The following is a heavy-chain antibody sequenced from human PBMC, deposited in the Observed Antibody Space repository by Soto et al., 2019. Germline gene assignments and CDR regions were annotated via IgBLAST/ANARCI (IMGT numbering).Heavy chain of an antibody. D-gene: IGHD1-26*01. Sequence: EVQLVESGGGLVQPGGSLRLSCAASGFTFSSYWMSWVRQAPGKGLEWVANIKQDGSEKYYVDSVKGRFTISRDNAKNSRYRQMNSLIAEDAAGYYCARGLWGATPLDYWGQGTLVTVSS. CDR3: ARGLWGATPLDY. CDR1: GFTFSSYW. CDR2: IKQDGSEK. J-gene: IGHJ4*02. V-gene: IGHV3-7*01.